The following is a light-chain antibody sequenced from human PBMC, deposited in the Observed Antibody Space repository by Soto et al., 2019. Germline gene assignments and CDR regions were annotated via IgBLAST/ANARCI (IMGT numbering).Light chain of an antibody. CDR2: DAS. CDR3: QQYNNYFSWT. Sequence: DIQMTQSPSTLTASVGDRVTITCRASQSISIWLAWYQQKPGKAPNILIYDASTLVSGVPSRFSGSGSGTEFTLTISSLQPDDFATYYCQQYNNYFSWTFGQGTKVEIK. CDR1: QSISIW. J-gene: IGKJ1*01. V-gene: IGKV1-5*01.